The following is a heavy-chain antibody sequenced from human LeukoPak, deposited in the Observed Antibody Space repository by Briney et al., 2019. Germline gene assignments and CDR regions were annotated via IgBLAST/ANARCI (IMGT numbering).Heavy chain of an antibody. D-gene: IGHD1-26*01. CDR1: GFTFSNYW. J-gene: IGHJ4*02. V-gene: IGHV3-7*01. Sequence: GGSLRLSCAASGFTFSNYWMSWVRQAPGKGLEWVANIKQDGSEKYYVDSVKGRFTISRDNAKNSLYLQMNSLRAEDTSVYYCATEGGSSIGGCYFDYWGQGTLVTVSS. CDR3: ATEGGSSIGGCYFDY. CDR2: IKQDGSEK.